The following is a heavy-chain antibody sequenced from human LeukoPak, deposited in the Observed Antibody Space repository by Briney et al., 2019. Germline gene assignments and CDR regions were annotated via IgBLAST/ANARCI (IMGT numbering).Heavy chain of an antibody. V-gene: IGHV4-30-4*08. CDR2: IYYSGST. J-gene: IGHJ3*02. CDR1: GGSISSGDYY. Sequence: SQTLSLXCTVSGGSISSGDYYRSWIRQPPGKGLEWIGYIYYSGSTYYNPSLKSRVTISVDTSKNQFSLKLSSVTAADTAVYYCARSYYDFWSGRGAFDIWGQGTMVTVSS. D-gene: IGHD3-3*01. CDR3: ARSYYDFWSGRGAFDI.